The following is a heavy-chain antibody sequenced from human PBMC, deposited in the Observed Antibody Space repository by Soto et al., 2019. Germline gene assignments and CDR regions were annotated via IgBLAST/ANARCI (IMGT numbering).Heavy chain of an antibody. CDR2: THHSGST. Sequence: PSETLSLTCAVSGDSVSSHYWWSWFRQSPGKGLEWIGETHHSGSTHYNPSLNSRVTISVDKSKNDFSLKLTSVTAADTAVYYCARNGDCSSSRCNVGWFDPWGRGTLVTVSS. CDR1: GDSVSSHYW. D-gene: IGHD2-2*01. CDR3: ARNGDCSSSRCNVGWFDP. V-gene: IGHV4-4*02. J-gene: IGHJ5*02.